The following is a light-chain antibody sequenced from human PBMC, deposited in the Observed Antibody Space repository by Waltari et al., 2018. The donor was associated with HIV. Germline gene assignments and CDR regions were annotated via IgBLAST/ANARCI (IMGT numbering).Light chain of an antibody. V-gene: IGLV1-44*01. J-gene: IGLJ3*02. CDR1: NSNIGSNT. CDR2: SNN. CDR3: AAWDDSLSWV. Sequence: QSVLTQPPSASGTPGQGVSISCSGSNSNIGSNTVNWYRQLPGTAPKLLIHSNNRRPSGVPDRFSGSKSGTSASLAISWLQSEDEADYYCAAWDDSLSWVFGRGTKLTVL.